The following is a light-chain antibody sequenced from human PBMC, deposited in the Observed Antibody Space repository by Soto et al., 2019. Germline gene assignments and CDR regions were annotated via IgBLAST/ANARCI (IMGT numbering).Light chain of an antibody. CDR1: SNDVGGYNY. V-gene: IGLV2-14*03. J-gene: IGLJ2*01. Sequence: QSALTQPASVSGYPGQSITISCTGTSNDVGGYNYVSWYQQHPGEAPKLIIYDVSDRPSGVSNRFSGSKSADTASLTISGLQAEDEADYYCSSYTSTSSVIFGGGTKLTVL. CDR3: SSYTSTSSVI. CDR2: DVS.